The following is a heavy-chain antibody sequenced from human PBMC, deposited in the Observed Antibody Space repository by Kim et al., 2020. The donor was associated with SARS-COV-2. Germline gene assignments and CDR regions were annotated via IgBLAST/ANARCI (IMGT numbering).Heavy chain of an antibody. J-gene: IGHJ6*02. CDR3: AREMTDV. Sequence: SGGSTYYADAVKCRFIISRDNSKNTLYLQMNSLRAEDTAVYYCAREMTDVWGQGTTVTVSS. V-gene: IGHV3-66*01. CDR2: SGGST.